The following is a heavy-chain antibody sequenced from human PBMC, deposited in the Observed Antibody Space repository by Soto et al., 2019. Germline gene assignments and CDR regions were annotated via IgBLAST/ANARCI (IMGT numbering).Heavy chain of an antibody. CDR2: ITPFNGNT. J-gene: IGHJ5*02. V-gene: IGHV1-45*02. CDR1: GYTFTYRY. D-gene: IGHD3-10*01. CDR3: ASWSSSGFDP. Sequence: QMQLVQSGAEVKKTGSSVKVSCKASGYTFTYRYLHWVRQAPGQALEWMGWITPFNGNTNYAQKFQDKVTITRDRSMSTAYMELSSLRSEDTAMYYCASWSSSGFDPWGQGTLVTVSS.